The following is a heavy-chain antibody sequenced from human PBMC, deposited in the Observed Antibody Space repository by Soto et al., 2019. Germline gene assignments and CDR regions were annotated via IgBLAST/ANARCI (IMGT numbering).Heavy chain of an antibody. Sequence: EVQLVESGGGLVQPGGSLRLSCAASGFIVNSNNMVWVHQAPGKGLEWVSLLQSGGSAYYGESVKGRFTMSRDIAKNTLYIQMNNRRPEDTAVYYCAKAGKLWREFDPWGQGTLVTVSS. V-gene: IGHV3-53*04. J-gene: IGHJ5*02. CDR3: AKAGKLWREFDP. CDR2: LQSGGSA. CDR1: GFIVNSNN. D-gene: IGHD2-21*01.